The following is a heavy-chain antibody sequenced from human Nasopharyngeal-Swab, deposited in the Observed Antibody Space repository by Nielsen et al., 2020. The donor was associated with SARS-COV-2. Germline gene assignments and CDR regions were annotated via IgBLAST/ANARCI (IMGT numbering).Heavy chain of an antibody. D-gene: IGHD2/OR15-2a*01. CDR2: ISSSSSTI. CDR3: AKDLRGPYFF. V-gene: IGHV3-48*01. CDR1: GFTFSSYS. Sequence: GESLKISCAASGFTFSSYSMNWVRQAPGKGLEWVSYISSSSSTIYYADSVKGRFTISRDNAKNSLSLQMNGLGAEDTAVYYCAKDLRGPYFFWGQGTLVTVSS. J-gene: IGHJ4*02.